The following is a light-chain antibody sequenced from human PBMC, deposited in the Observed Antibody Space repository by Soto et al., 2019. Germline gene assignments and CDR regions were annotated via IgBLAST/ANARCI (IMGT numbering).Light chain of an antibody. CDR2: DVS. V-gene: IGLV2-11*01. Sequence: QSALTQPASVSGSPGQSITISCTGTSSDIGGYILVSWYQQEPGKAPKLMIYDVSKRPSGVPDRFSGSKSGNTASLTISGLQAEDEAGYYCCSYAGIYPYVFGTGTKLTVL. CDR1: SSDIGGYIL. CDR3: CSYAGIYPYV. J-gene: IGLJ1*01.